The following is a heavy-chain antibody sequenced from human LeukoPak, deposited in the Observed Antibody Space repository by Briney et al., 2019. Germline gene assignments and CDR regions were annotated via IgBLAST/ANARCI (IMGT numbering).Heavy chain of an antibody. Sequence: KASETLSLTCTVSAGSISTYYYRWIRPPAGKGLEWIVRLYTSGSTNYNPSLKSRVTMSVDTSKSQFSLKLRSVTAADTAVYYCARAKNDEYYYYGMDVWGQGTTVTVSS. J-gene: IGHJ6*02. CDR3: ARAKNDEYYYYGMDV. CDR1: AGSISTYY. CDR2: LYTSGST. V-gene: IGHV4-4*07. D-gene: IGHD6-6*01.